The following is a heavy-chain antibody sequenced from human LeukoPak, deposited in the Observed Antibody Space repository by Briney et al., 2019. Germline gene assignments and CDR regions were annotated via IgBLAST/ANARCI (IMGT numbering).Heavy chain of an antibody. V-gene: IGHV4-4*07. CDR1: GGSISTYY. Sequence: SETLSLSCSVSGGSISTYYWSWIRQPAGKGLEWIGRIYTTGGTNYNPSLKSRVTMSVDTSKNQFSLKLTSVTAADTAVYYCARGHYYYMDVWGKGTTVTVSS. J-gene: IGHJ6*03. CDR3: ARGHYYYMDV. CDR2: IYTTGGT.